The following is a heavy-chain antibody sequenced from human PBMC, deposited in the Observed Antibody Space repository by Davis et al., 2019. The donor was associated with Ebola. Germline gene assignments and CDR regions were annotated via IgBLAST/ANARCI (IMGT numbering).Heavy chain of an antibody. J-gene: IGHJ4*02. CDR2: ISSSSSTI. D-gene: IGHD4-17*01. CDR3: ARDSGYGDYHRYFDY. CDR1: GFTFSSYS. Sequence: PGGSLRLSCAASGFTFSSYSMNWVRPAPGKGLEWVSYISSSSSTIYYADSVKGRFTISRDNAKNSLYLQMNSLRDEDTAVYYCARDSGYGDYHRYFDYWGQGTLVTVSS. V-gene: IGHV3-48*02.